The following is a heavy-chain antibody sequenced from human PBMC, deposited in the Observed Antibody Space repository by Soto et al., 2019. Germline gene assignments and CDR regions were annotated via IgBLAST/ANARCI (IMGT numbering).Heavy chain of an antibody. CDR3: AKDAYGGKYNWFDP. Sequence: GGSLRLSCAASGFTFSSYGMHWVRQAPGKVLEWVAVISYDGSNKYYADSVKGRFTISRDNSKNTLYLQMNSLRAEDTAVYYCAKDAYGGKYNWFDPWGQGTLVTVPS. D-gene: IGHD4-17*01. CDR2: ISYDGSNK. J-gene: IGHJ5*02. V-gene: IGHV3-30*18. CDR1: GFTFSSYG.